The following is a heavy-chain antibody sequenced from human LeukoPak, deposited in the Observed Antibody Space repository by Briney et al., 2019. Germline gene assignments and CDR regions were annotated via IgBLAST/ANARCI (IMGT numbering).Heavy chain of an antibody. Sequence: GGSLRLSCAASGFTFSYAWMNWVRQAPGKGLEWVGRIKSKSDGMTTDYAAPVKGRFTISRDDSKNTLYLQINSLKTEDTAVYYCTTDVKLGWYGVYWGQGTLVTVSS. CDR2: IKSKSDGMTT. J-gene: IGHJ4*02. CDR1: GFTFSYAW. CDR3: TTDVKLGWYGVY. V-gene: IGHV3-15*01. D-gene: IGHD6-19*01.